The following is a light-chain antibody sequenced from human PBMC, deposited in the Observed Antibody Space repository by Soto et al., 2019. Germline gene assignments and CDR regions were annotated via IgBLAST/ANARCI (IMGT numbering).Light chain of an antibody. CDR3: QTADTSLSVV. CDR1: SSNIGAGYG. Sequence: QSVLTQPPSVSGAPGQRVTISCTGSSSNIGAGYGVHWYQQLPGAAPKLLIYANSIRPSGVPARFSGSQSDTSASLAITGLQAEDEADYYCQTADTSLSVVFGGGTQLTVL. V-gene: IGLV1-40*01. CDR2: ANS. J-gene: IGLJ2*01.